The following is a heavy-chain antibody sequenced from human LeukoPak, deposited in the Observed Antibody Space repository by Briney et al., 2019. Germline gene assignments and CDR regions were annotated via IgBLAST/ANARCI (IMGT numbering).Heavy chain of an antibody. CDR2: ILYSGST. CDR3: ARIVVAAAILNYYYMDV. D-gene: IGHD2-2*02. J-gene: IGHJ6*03. Sequence: SETLSLTCTVSGGSISSSTYYWGWIRQPPGKGLECIGSILYSGSTYYNPSLKSRVTMSVDTSKNRFSLKLSSVTAADTAVYYCARIVVAAAILNYYYMDVWGKGTTVTVS. CDR1: GGSISSSTYY. V-gene: IGHV4-39*01.